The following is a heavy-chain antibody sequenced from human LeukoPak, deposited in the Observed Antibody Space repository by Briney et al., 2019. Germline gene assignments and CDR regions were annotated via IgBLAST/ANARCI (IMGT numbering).Heavy chain of an antibody. CDR2: INPTTGGT. CDR1: GYTFIDYY. Sequence: ASVKVSCKTSGYTFIDYYIHWIRQAPGQGLEWMGRINPTTGGTDFAQKFQGRVTITSDTSASTAYMELSSLRSEDTAVYYCSRKYSSSSPYYYYGMDVWGQGTTVTVSS. D-gene: IGHD6-6*01. V-gene: IGHV1-2*06. CDR3: SRKYSSSSPYYYYGMDV. J-gene: IGHJ6*02.